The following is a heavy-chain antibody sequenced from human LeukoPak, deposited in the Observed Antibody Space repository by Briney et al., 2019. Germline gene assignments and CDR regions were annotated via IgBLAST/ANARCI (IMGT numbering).Heavy chain of an antibody. CDR2: INHSGST. CDR3: ARAVVVTAIPYNWFDP. D-gene: IGHD2-21*02. CDR1: GGSFSGYD. V-gene: IGHV4-34*01. Sequence: SETLSLTCAVSGGSFSGYDWSWIRQPPGKGLEWIGEINHSGSTNYNPSLKSRVTISVDTSKNQFSLQLSSVTAADTAVYYCARAVVVTAIPYNWFDPWGQGTLVTVSS. J-gene: IGHJ5*02.